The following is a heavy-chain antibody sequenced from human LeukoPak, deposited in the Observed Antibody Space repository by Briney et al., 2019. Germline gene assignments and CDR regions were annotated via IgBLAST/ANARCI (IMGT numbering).Heavy chain of an antibody. J-gene: IGHJ4*02. CDR3: AKTARLANPNYGDYFDY. CDR1: GFMFNSYG. Sequence: GGSLRLSCAASGFMFNSYGMSWVRQAPGKGLEWVSAISGSGGRTYYADTVKGRFIISRDNSKNTLYLQMNSLRVDDTAAYYCAKTARLANPNYGDYFDYWGQGTLVTVSS. D-gene: IGHD5-24*01. V-gene: IGHV3-23*01. CDR2: ISGSGGRT.